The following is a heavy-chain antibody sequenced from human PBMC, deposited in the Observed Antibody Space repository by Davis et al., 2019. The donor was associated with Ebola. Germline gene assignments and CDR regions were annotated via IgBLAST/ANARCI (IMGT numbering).Heavy chain of an antibody. J-gene: IGHJ4*02. CDR2: IYISGSN. Sequence: PSETLSLTCTVSGDSISDYYWSWMRQSAGKGLEWIGCIYISGSNSSNPSLKSRVAMSVDTSKNQFSLKLSSVTAADTAVYYCATLIEGNIYGYDAFYWGQGILVTVSS. D-gene: IGHD5-18*01. CDR1: GDSISDYY. V-gene: IGHV4-4*07. CDR3: ATLIEGNIYGYDAFY.